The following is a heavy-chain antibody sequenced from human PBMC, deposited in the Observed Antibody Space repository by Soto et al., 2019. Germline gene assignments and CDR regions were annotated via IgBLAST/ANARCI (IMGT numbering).Heavy chain of an antibody. CDR1: GGSITNFH. Sequence: PSETLSLTCTVSGGSITNFHWSWIRQPPGKGLEWIGYIYFSGSTNYSPSLKSRVTMSIDTSKNEFSLKLISVTAADSAADYCVAYDSEGYFDYWGQGALVTVSS. CDR3: VAYDSEGYFDY. CDR2: IYFSGST. D-gene: IGHD3-9*01. V-gene: IGHV4-59*01. J-gene: IGHJ4*02.